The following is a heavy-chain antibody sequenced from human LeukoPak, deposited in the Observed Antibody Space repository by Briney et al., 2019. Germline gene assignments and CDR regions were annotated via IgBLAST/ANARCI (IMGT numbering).Heavy chain of an antibody. V-gene: IGHV1-8*01. Sequence: GASVKVSCKTSGYTFTIYDINWVRQATGQGLELSGWMNPNSGNTGYAQKFQGRVTMTRNTSISTAYMELSSLRSEDTAVYYCARGPNYSAYVDYWGQGTLVTVSS. D-gene: IGHD4/OR15-4a*01. CDR1: GYTFTIYD. CDR2: MNPNSGNT. CDR3: ARGPNYSAYVDY. J-gene: IGHJ4*02.